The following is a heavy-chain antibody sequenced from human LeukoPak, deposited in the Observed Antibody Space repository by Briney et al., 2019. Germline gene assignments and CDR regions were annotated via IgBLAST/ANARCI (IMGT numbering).Heavy chain of an antibody. V-gene: IGHV1-8*01. J-gene: IGHJ6*02. CDR2: MNPNSGNT. Sequence: ASVKVSCKPSGYIFTNYYIHWVRQATGQGLEWMGWMNPNSGNTGYAQKFQGRVTMTRNTSISTAYMELSSLRSEDTAVYYCARAESGYYYANYYYGMDVWGQGTTVTVSS. CDR3: ARAESGYYYANYYYGMDV. D-gene: IGHD3-22*01. CDR1: GYIFTNYY.